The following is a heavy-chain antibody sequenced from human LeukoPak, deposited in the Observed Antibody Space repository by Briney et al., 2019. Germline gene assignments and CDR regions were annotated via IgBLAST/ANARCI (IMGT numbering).Heavy chain of an antibody. CDR1: GGTFSSYA. Sequence: GASVKVSCKASGGTFSSYAISWVRQAPGQGLEWMGRIIPILGIANYAQKFQGRVTITADKSTSTAYMELSSLRSEDTAVYYCARVHGSGSYMFDPWGQGTLVTVSS. CDR2: IIPILGIA. V-gene: IGHV1-69*04. J-gene: IGHJ5*02. D-gene: IGHD3-10*01. CDR3: ARVHGSGSYMFDP.